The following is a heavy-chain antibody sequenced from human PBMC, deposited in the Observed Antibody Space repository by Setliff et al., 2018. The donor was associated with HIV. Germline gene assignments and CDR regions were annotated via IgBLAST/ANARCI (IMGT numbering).Heavy chain of an antibody. Sequence: SETLSLTCSVSGGSINRGTYYWTWIRQSAGKGLEWIGHIYITGDTDYNPSLKSRVTISEDTSKNQFSLNLRSVTAADTAVYYCVREGVRRGLGSGSFRYRAYYFDQWGQGTLVTSPQ. D-gene: IGHD3-10*01. CDR1: GGSINRGTYY. CDR3: VREGVRRGLGSGSFRYRAYYFDQ. V-gene: IGHV4-61*09. CDR2: IYITGDT. J-gene: IGHJ4*02.